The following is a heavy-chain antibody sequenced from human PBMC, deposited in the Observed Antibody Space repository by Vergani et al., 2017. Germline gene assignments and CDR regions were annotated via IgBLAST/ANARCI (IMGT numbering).Heavy chain of an antibody. CDR1: GFTFSSYA. D-gene: IGHD1-26*01. V-gene: IGHV3-30-3*01. CDR3: ARVGGESD. J-gene: IGHJ4*02. CDR2: ISYDGSNK. Sequence: QVQLVESGGGVVQPGRSLRLSCAASGFTFSSYAMHWVRQAPGKGLEWVAVISYDGSNKYYADSVKGRFTISRDNSKNTLYLQMNSLRAEDTAVYYCARVGGESDWGQGTLVTVSS.